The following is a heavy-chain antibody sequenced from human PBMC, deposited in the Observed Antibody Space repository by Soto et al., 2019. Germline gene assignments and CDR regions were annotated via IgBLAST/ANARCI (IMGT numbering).Heavy chain of an antibody. CDR1: GGSIRSNY. CDR3: ASRKSSPYFDY. J-gene: IGHJ4*02. Sequence: PSETLSLTCTVSGGSIRSNYWSWIRQPPGKGLEWIGYIYYSGSTYYNPSLKSRVTISVDTSKNQFSLKLSSVTAADTAVYYCASRKSSPYFDYWGQGTLVTVSS. V-gene: IGHV4-59*08. CDR2: IYYSGST. D-gene: IGHD3-10*01.